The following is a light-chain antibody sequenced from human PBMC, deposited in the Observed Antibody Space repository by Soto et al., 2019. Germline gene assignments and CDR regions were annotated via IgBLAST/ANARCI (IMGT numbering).Light chain of an antibody. CDR3: LLSYNGPYV. J-gene: IGLJ1*01. CDR2: DTT. V-gene: IGLV7-46*01. Sequence: VVTQEPSLTVSPGVTVTLTCGSSTGAVTNGHYPYWFQHKPGQAPRTLIYDTTNRHSWTPARFSGSLLGGKAALTLSGAQPEDEAEYYCLLSYNGPYVFGTGTKVTVL. CDR1: TGAVTNGHY.